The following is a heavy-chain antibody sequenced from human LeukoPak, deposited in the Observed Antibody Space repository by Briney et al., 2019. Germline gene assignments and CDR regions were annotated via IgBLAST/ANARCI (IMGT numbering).Heavy chain of an antibody. J-gene: IGHJ4*02. CDR2: ISSSSSYI. CDR1: GFTFSSYS. V-gene: IGHV3-21*01. D-gene: IGHD1-26*01. CDR3: ARDTVKWELLEGNFDY. Sequence: GGSLRLSCAASGFTFSSYSMNWVRQAPGKGLEWVSSISSSSSYIYYADSVKGRFTISRDNSKNTLYLQMNSLRAEDTAVYYCARDTVKWELLEGNFDYWGQGTLVTVSS.